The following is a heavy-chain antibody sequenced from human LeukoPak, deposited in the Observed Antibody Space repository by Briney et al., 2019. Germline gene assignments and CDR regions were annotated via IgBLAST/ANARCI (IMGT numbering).Heavy chain of an antibody. CDR1: GFTFSSYW. D-gene: IGHD3-10*01. CDR2: IKQDGSEK. Sequence: GGSLRLSCAASGFTFSSYWMSWVRQAPGKGLEWVANIKQDGSEKYYVDSVKGRFTISRDNAKNSLYLQMNSLRAEDTAVYYCARVVYGSGSFLYYYYYGMDVWGQGTTVTVSS. J-gene: IGHJ6*02. CDR3: ARVVYGSGSFLYYYYYGMDV. V-gene: IGHV3-7*01.